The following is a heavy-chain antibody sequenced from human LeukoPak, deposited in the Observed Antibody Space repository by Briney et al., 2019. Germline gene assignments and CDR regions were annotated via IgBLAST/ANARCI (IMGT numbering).Heavy chain of an antibody. CDR1: GFTFSDHY. D-gene: IGHD3-10*01. CDR2: TRNKANSYTT. CDR3: ARGSSGSGSYNFDY. V-gene: IGHV3-72*01. Sequence: GGSLRLSCAASGFTFSDHYMDWVRQAPGKGLEWVGRTRNKANSYTTEYAASVKGRFTISRDDSKNSLYLQMNSLKTKDTAVYYCARGSSGSGSYNFDYWGQGTLVTVSS. J-gene: IGHJ4*02.